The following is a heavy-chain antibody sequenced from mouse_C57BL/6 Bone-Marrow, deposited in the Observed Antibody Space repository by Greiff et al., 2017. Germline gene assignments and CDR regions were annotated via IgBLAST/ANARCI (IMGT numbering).Heavy chain of an antibody. V-gene: IGHV14-2*01. D-gene: IGHD2-3*01. CDR3: GRPPYDGYFPV. CDR2: IDPEDGET. J-gene: IGHJ1*03. CDR1: GFNIKDYY. Sequence: VQLQQSGAELVKPGASVKLSCTASGFNIKDYYMHWVKQRTEQGLEWIGRIDPEDGETKYAPKFPGTATITADTSSNTAYLQLSSLLSEDTAVYYCGRPPYDGYFPVWGTGATVTVSS.